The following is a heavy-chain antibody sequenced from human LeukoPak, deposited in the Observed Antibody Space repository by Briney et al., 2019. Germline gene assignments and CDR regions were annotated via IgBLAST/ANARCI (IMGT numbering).Heavy chain of an antibody. CDR3: ARVGLYCSSTSCYFGNSYYYMDV. Sequence: GGSLRLSCAASGFPFSSYAMSWVGQAPGKGLEWVSAISGSGGSTYSADSVKGRFTISRNNSKNTLYLQMNSLRAEDTAVYYCARVGLYCSSTSCYFGNSYYYMDVWGKGTTVTVSS. V-gene: IGHV3-23*01. D-gene: IGHD2-2*01. CDR1: GFPFSSYA. J-gene: IGHJ6*03. CDR2: ISGSGGST.